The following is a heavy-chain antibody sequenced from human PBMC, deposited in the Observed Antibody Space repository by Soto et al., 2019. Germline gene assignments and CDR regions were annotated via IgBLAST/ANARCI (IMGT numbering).Heavy chain of an antibody. V-gene: IGHV3-23*01. Sequence: EVQLLESGGGLVQPGGSLRLSCAASGFTFSSYAMRWVRQAPGKGLGWVSAISGSGGSTYYADSVKGRFTISRDNSKNTLYLQMNSLRAEDTAVYYCARRGSGSDSDYWGQGPLVTVSS. CDR3: ARRGSGSDSDY. D-gene: IGHD1-26*01. CDR1: GFTFSSYA. CDR2: ISGSGGST. J-gene: IGHJ4*02.